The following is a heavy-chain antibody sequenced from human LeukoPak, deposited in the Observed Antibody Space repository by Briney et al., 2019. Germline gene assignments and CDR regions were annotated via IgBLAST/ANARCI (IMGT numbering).Heavy chain of an antibody. CDR2: ISYDGSNK. V-gene: IGHV3-30*03. CDR3: ARDRGADSGSGSYYPSYYYGMDV. J-gene: IGHJ6*02. CDR1: GFTFSNYG. Sequence: GGSLRLSCATSGFTFSNYGMHWVRQAPGKGLEWVAVISYDGSNKYYADSVKGRFTISRDNSKNTLYLQMNSLRPEDAAVYYCARDRGADSGSGSYYPSYYYGMDVWGQGTTVTVSS. D-gene: IGHD3-10*01.